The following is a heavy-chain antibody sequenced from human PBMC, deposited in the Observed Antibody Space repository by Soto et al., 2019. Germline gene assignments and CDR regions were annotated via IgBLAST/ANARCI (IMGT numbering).Heavy chain of an antibody. CDR3: AKDRRGTTVKSCGYDGMDV. J-gene: IGHJ6*02. Sequence: QVQLVESGGGVVQPGRSLRLSCAASGFTFSSYGMHWVRQAPGKGLECVAVISYDGSNKYYADSVKRRFTISRDNPKVTLYLQKNRVRAEDAALYYCAKDRRGTTVKSCGYDGMDVGGQGTTVTVSS. V-gene: IGHV3-30*18. D-gene: IGHD4-17*01. CDR1: GFTFSSYG. CDR2: ISYDGSNK.